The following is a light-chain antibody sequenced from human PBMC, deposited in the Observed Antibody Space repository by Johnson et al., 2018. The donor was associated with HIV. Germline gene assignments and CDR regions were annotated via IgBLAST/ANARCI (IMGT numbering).Light chain of an antibody. CDR1: SSNIGNNY. Sequence: QSVLTQPPSMSAAPGQKVTISCSGSSSNIGNNYVSWYQQLPGTAPKLLIYENNKRPTGITDRFSGSKSGTSATLGITGLQTGDEADYYCGTWDSSLSAGGVFGTGTKVTVL. CDR3: GTWDSSLSAGGV. CDR2: ENN. V-gene: IGLV1-51*02. J-gene: IGLJ1*01.